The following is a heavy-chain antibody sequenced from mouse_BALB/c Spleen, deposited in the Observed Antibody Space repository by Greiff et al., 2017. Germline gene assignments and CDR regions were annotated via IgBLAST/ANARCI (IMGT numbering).Heavy chain of an antibody. CDR3: TRGWADY. CDR2: IRLKSDNYAT. V-gene: IGHV6-6*02. J-gene: IGHJ2*01. Sequence: EVMLVESGGGLVQPGGSMKLSCVASGFTFSSYWMSWVRQSPEKGLEWVAEIRLKSDNYATHYAESVKGKFTISRDDSKSRLYLQMNSLRAEDTGIYYCTRGWADYWGQGTTLTVSS. CDR1: GFTFSSYW. D-gene: IGHD1-1*02.